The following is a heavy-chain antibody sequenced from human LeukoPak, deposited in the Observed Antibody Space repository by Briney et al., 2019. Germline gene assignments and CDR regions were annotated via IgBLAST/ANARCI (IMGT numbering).Heavy chain of an antibody. CDR2: INPNSGDT. CDR1: GYTFTTYD. Sequence: ASVKVSCKASGYTFTTYDINWVRQATGQGLEWMGWINPNSGDTNYAQKFQGRVTMTRDTSISTAYMELSRLRSDDTAVYYCARVGSSVVVVAAHFDYWGQGTLVTVSS. V-gene: IGHV1-2*02. J-gene: IGHJ4*02. CDR3: ARVGSSVVVVAAHFDY. D-gene: IGHD2-15*01.